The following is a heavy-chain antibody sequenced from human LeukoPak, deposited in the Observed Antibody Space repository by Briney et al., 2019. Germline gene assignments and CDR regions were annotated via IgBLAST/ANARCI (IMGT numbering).Heavy chain of an antibody. J-gene: IGHJ4*02. CDR1: GGSISSYY. V-gene: IGHV4-59*12. CDR2: IYHSGST. Sequence: SETLSLTCTVSGGSISSYYWSWIRQPPGKGLEWIGYIYHSGSTYYNPSLKSRVTISVDRSKNQFSLKLSSVTAADTAVYYCARVMWSGPFDYWGQGTLVTVSS. CDR3: ARVMWSGPFDY. D-gene: IGHD3-3*01.